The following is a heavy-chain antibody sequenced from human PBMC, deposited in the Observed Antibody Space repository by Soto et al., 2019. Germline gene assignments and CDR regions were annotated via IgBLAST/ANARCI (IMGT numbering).Heavy chain of an antibody. CDR2: INVISTYT. D-gene: IGHD1-26*01. CDR3: ARLQRSGRYPPLDY. V-gene: IGHV3-11*06. J-gene: IGHJ4*02. CDR1: GFTFGGHY. Sequence: QVQLVESGGGLVNLGGSLRLSCAASGFTFGGHYMSWIRQAPGKGLEWLSYINVISTYTKYTDSLKGRCTISRDNVKSSLYLQMNSLRAEDTAVYYCARLQRSGRYPPLDYWGPGTLVTVSS.